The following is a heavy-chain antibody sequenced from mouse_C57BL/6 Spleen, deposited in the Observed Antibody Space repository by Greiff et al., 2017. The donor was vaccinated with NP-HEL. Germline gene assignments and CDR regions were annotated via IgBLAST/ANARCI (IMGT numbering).Heavy chain of an antibody. CDR1: GYTFTDYE. CDR2: IDPETGGT. CDR3: TRSYDYDVRAWFAY. J-gene: IGHJ3*01. V-gene: IGHV1-15*01. Sequence: QVQLQQSGAELVRPGASVTLSCKASGYTFTDYEMHWVKQTPVHGLEWIGAIDPETGGTAYNQKFKGKAILTADKSSSTAYMELRSLTSEDSAVYYCTRSYDYDVRAWFAYWGQGTLVTVSA. D-gene: IGHD2-4*01.